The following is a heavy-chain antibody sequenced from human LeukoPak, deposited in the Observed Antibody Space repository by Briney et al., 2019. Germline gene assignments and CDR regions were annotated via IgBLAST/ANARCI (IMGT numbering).Heavy chain of an antibody. J-gene: IGHJ6*03. Sequence: GESLNISCKGSGYSITTDWSGWVRQMPGKGLELRGIISRGDSDNRYSPSFRGQVTIAAYKTSSTAYLQCSTRRASAAACCYCARHGLGGYYMEVWGKGKTVT. V-gene: IGHV5-51*01. CDR2: ISRGDSDN. CDR1: GYSITTDW. D-gene: IGHD3-16*01. CDR3: ARHGLGGYYMEV.